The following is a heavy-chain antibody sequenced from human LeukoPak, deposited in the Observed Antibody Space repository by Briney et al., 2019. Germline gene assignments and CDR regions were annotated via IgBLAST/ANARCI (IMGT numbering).Heavy chain of an antibody. J-gene: IGHJ1*01. Sequence: GGSLRLSGAASGFTFDDYAMHWVRQAPGKGLEWVSLISGDGGSTYYADSVKGRFTISRDNSKNSLYLQMNSLRTEDTALYYCAKDRDYGDYVEYFQHWGQGTLVTVSS. CDR1: GFTFDDYA. V-gene: IGHV3-43*02. CDR2: ISGDGGST. D-gene: IGHD4-17*01. CDR3: AKDRDYGDYVEYFQH.